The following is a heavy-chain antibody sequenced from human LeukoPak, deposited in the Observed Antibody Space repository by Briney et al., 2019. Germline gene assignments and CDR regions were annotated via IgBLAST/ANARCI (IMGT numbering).Heavy chain of an antibody. J-gene: IGHJ6*03. CDR3: ARTIGMADKFSRYYYYYYMDV. Sequence: SETLSLTCSVSGGSISNYYWSWIRQPPGKGLEWIGYIYYSGRTDYNPSLKSRVIMSVDTSKNQFSLKLSSVTAADTAVYSCARTIGMADKFSRYYYYYYMDVWGKGTTVTVSS. V-gene: IGHV4-59*01. CDR1: GGSISNYY. CDR2: IYYSGRT. D-gene: IGHD2-21*01.